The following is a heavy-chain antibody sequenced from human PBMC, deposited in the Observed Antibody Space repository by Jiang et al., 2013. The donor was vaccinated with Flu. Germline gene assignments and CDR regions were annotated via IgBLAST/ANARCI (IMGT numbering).Heavy chain of an antibody. CDR3: AAEEVAGRNDAFDI. V-gene: IGHV1-69-2*01. CDR2: VDPEDGET. D-gene: IGHD6-19*01. CDR1: GYTFTDYY. Sequence: SCKVSGYTFTDYYMHWVQQAPGKGLEWMGLVDPEDGETIYAQKFQERVTITRDMSTSTAYMELSSLRSEDTAVYYCAAEEVAGRNDAFDIWGQGTMVTVSS. J-gene: IGHJ3*02.